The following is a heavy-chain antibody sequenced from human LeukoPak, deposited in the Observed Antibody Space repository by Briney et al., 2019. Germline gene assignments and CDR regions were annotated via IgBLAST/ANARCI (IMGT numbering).Heavy chain of an antibody. CDR1: GYSISSGYY. D-gene: IGHD2-2*01. CDR3: VRDLDGGYYFDY. V-gene: IGHV4-38-2*02. J-gene: IGHJ4*02. CDR2: IYHSGST. Sequence: PSETLSLTCTVSGYSISSGYYWGWIRQPPGKGLEWIGSIYHSGSTYYNPSLKSRVTISVDTYKNQFSLNLSTVTAADTSVYYCVRDLDGGYYFDYWGQGTLVTVSS.